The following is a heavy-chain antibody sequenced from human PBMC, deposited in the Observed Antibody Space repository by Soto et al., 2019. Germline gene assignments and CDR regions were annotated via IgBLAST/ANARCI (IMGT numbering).Heavy chain of an antibody. J-gene: IGHJ4*02. CDR3: ARSSIRRGYSYGSRTPFDY. D-gene: IGHD5-18*01. CDR2: INHSGST. CDR1: GGSFSGYY. Sequence: SETLSLTCAVYGGSFSGYYWSWIRQPPGKGLEWIGEINHSGSTNYNPSLKSRVTISVDTSKNQFSLKLSSVTAADTAVYYCARSSIRRGYSYGSRTPFDYWGQGTLVTVSS. V-gene: IGHV4-34*01.